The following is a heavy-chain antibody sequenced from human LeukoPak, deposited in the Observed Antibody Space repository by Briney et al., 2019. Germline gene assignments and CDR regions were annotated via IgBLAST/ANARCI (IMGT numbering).Heavy chain of an antibody. CDR3: ARVTPLYSSGWYLGNFDY. D-gene: IGHD6-19*01. Sequence: ASVKVSCKASGYTFTSYYMHWVRQAPGQGLEWMGLINPSGGSTSYAQKFQGRVTMTRDMSTSTVYMELSSLRSEDTAVYYCARVTPLYSSGWYLGNFDYWGQGTLVTVSS. CDR2: INPSGGST. CDR1: GYTFTSYY. V-gene: IGHV1-46*01. J-gene: IGHJ4*02.